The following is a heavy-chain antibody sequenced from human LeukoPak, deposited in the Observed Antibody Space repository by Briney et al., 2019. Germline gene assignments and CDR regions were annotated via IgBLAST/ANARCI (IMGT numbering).Heavy chain of an antibody. Sequence: SETLSLTCTVSGGSISSSSYYWGWIRQPPGKWLEWIGSIYYSGSTYYNPSLKSRVTISVDTSKNQFSLKLSSVTAADTAVYYCARQYSGGWYPGYWGQGTLVTVSS. D-gene: IGHD6-19*01. CDR2: IYYSGST. V-gene: IGHV4-39*01. J-gene: IGHJ4*02. CDR1: GGSISSSSYY. CDR3: ARQYSGGWYPGY.